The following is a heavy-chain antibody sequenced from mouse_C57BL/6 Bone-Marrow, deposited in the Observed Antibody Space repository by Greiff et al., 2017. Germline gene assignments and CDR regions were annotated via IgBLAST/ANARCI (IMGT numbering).Heavy chain of an antibody. CDR3: ARTFYYGYDAGFAY. CDR2: IYPGGGYT. J-gene: IGHJ3*01. V-gene: IGHV1-63*01. CDR1: GYTFTNYW. D-gene: IGHD2-2*01. Sequence: VQVVESGAELVRPGTSVKMSCKASGYTFTNYWIGWAKQRPGHGLEWIGDIYPGGGYTNYNEKFKGKATLTADKSSSTAYMQFSSLTSEDSAIYYCARTFYYGYDAGFAYWGQGTLVTVSA.